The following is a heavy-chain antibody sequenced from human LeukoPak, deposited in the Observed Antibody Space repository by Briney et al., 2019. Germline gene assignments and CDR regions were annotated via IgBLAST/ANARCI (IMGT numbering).Heavy chain of an antibody. J-gene: IGHJ4*02. CDR3: ARDPPYYSSTWSSRYYFDY. D-gene: IGHD6-13*01. CDR2: IKQDGSEK. CDR1: GFTFSSSA. Sequence: PGGSLRLSCAASGFTFSSSAMSWVRQAPGKGLEWVANIKQDGSEKYYVDSVKGRFTISRDNAKNSLYLQMNSLRAEDTAVYYCARDPPYYSSTWSSRYYFDYWGQGTLVTVSS. V-gene: IGHV3-7*03.